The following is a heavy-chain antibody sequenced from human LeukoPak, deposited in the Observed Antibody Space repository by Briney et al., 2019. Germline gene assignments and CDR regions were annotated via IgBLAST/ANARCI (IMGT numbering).Heavy chain of an antibody. D-gene: IGHD6-13*01. J-gene: IGHJ4*02. CDR1: GGSISSSSYY. Sequence: SETLSLTCTASGGSISSSSYYWGWIRQPPGKGLEWIGSIYYSGSTYYNPSLKSRVTISVDTSKNQFSLKLSSVTAADTAVYYCACTYYLGAAAGTAPPSPPDYWGQGTLVTVSS. V-gene: IGHV4-39*01. CDR3: ACTYYLGAAAGTAPPSPPDY. CDR2: IYYSGST.